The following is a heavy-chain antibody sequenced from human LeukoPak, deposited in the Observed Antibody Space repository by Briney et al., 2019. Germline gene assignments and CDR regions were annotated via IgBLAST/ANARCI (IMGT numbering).Heavy chain of an antibody. CDR3: ARGTSTIDY. J-gene: IGHJ4*02. Sequence: PGGSLRLSCAASGFTFSSYRMNWVRQGPGKGLEWVSYISTSDSTIYYADSVKGRFTISRDNAKNSLYLQMNSLRAEDTAVYYCARGTSTIDYWGQGTLVTLSS. D-gene: IGHD5/OR15-5a*01. CDR1: GFTFSSYR. CDR2: ISTSDSTI. V-gene: IGHV3-48*01.